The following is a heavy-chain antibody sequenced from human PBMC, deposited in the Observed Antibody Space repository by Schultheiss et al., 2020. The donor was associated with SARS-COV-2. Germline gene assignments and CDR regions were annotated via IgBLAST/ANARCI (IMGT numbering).Heavy chain of an antibody. CDR2: IRSKAYGGTT. CDR3: TTDSSGWTNDAFDI. V-gene: IGHV3-49*04. Sequence: GGSLRLSCTASGFTFGDYAMSWVRQAPGKGLEWVGFIRSKAYGGTTEYAASVKGRFTISRDDSKNTLYLQMNSLKTEDTAVYYCTTDSSGWTNDAFDIWGQGTMVTVSS. CDR1: GFTFGDYA. J-gene: IGHJ3*02. D-gene: IGHD6-19*01.